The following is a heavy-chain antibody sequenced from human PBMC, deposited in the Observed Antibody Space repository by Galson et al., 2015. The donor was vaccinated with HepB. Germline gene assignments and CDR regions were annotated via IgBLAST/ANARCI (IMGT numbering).Heavy chain of an antibody. D-gene: IGHD3-10*01. J-gene: IGHJ4*02. CDR1: GFPFSNYA. Sequence: SLRLSCAASGFPFSNYATHWVRQTPGKGLEWMTVILHDAHTRYYADSVEGRFTVSRDNSKNTVYLQMNSLRPEDTAMSYCARRAGASGGFSFDYWGQGSLVTVSS. V-gene: IGHV3-30*04. CDR2: ILHDAHTR. CDR3: ARRAGASGGFSFDY.